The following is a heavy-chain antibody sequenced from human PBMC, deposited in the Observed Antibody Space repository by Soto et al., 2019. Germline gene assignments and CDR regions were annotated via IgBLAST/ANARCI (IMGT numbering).Heavy chain of an antibody. Sequence: GASVKVSCKASGYTFTGYYMHWVRQAPGQGLEWMGWINPNSGGTNYAQKFQGWVTMTRDTSISTAYMELSRLRSDDTAVYYCARGLSYYYDSSGQYSPLDYWGQGTLVTVSS. CDR2: INPNSGGT. J-gene: IGHJ4*02. D-gene: IGHD3-22*01. V-gene: IGHV1-2*04. CDR3: ARGLSYYYDSSGQYSPLDY. CDR1: GYTFTGYY.